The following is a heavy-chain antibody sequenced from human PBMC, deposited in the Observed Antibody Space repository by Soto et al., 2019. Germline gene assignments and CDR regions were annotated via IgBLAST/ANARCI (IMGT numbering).Heavy chain of an antibody. CDR1: GFTFSSYS. D-gene: IGHD6-13*01. CDR2: ISSSSSTI. V-gene: IGHV3-48*02. CDR3: ARGIRIAAAVPHYYYYYGMDV. J-gene: IGHJ6*02. Sequence: EVQLVESGGGLVQPGGSLRLSCAASGFTFSSYSMNWVRQAPGKGLEWVSYISSSSSTIYYADSVKGRVTIPRDNAKNSLYLQMNSLRDEDTAVYYCARGIRIAAAVPHYYYYYGMDVWGQGTTVTVSS.